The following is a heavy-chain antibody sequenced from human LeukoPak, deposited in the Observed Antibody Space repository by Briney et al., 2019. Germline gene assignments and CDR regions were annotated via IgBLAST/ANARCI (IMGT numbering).Heavy chain of an antibody. V-gene: IGHV3-23*01. D-gene: IGHD6-6*01. J-gene: IGHJ3*02. Sequence: GGSLRLSCAASGFTFSNYAMSWVRQAPGKGLEWVSTISGSGSSTYSADSVKGRFTISRDNSKNTLYLQMNSLRAEDTAVYYCAKDLREYSSSPRNAFDIWGQGTMVTVSS. CDR3: AKDLREYSSSPRNAFDI. CDR1: GFTFSNYA. CDR2: ISGSGSST.